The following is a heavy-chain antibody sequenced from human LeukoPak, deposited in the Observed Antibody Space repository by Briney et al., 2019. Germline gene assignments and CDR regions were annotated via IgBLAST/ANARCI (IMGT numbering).Heavy chain of an antibody. J-gene: IGHJ3*02. CDR2: IIPIFGTA. CDR1: GGTFSSYA. V-gene: IGHV1-69*06. CDR3: ARGGTVVVTAFGAFDI. D-gene: IGHD2-21*02. Sequence: SVKFSCKASGGTFSSYAISWVRQAPGQGLESMGGIIPIFGTANYAQKFQSRVTITADKSTSTAYMELSSLRSEDTAVYYCARGGTVVVTAFGAFDIWGQGTMVTVSS.